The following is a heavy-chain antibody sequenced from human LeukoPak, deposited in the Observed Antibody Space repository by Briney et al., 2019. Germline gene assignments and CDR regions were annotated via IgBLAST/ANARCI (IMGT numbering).Heavy chain of an antibody. CDR1: GFTFSSYG. CDR2: ISYDGSNK. V-gene: IGHV3-30*18. Sequence: GGSLRLSCAASGFTFSSYGMHWVRQAPGKGLEWVAVISYDGSNKYYADSVKGRFTISRDNSKNTVYLQMNSLRAEDTAVYYCAKSPNLHGLRQMLDYWGQGTLVTVSS. J-gene: IGHJ4*02. D-gene: IGHD4-17*01. CDR3: AKSPNLHGLRQMLDY.